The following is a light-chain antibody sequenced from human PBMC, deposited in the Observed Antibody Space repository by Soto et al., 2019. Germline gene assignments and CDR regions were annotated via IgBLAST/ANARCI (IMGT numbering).Light chain of an antibody. Sequence: EIVVTQSPATLSLSPGERATLSCRTSQSVGSYLAWYQKKPGQAPRLLIYDASNRATGIPARFSGSGSGRDFTLTISSLEPEDFAVYYCQQRSNWPPLTFCGGTKVEIK. CDR3: QQRSNWPPLT. J-gene: IGKJ4*01. CDR1: QSVGSY. V-gene: IGKV3-11*02. CDR2: DAS.